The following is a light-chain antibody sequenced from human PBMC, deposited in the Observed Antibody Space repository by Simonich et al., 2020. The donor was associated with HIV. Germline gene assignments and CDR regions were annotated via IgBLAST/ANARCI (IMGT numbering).Light chain of an antibody. Sequence: QSALTQPASVSGSPGQSITISCTGTNSDVGSYNLVPWYQQHPGKAPKCFIYEGSKRPSGVSNRFSGSKSGNTASLTISGLQAEDEADYYCCSYAGSSTWVFGGGTKLTVL. CDR3: CSYAGSSTWV. J-gene: IGLJ3*02. CDR1: NSDVGSYNL. V-gene: IGLV2-23*01. CDR2: EGS.